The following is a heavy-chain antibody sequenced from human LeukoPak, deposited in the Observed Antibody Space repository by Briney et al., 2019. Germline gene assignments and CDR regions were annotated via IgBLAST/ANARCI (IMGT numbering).Heavy chain of an antibody. D-gene: IGHD2-2*01. Sequence: TGGSLRLSCAASGFTFSDYYMSWIRQAPGKGLEWVSYISSSGSTIYYADSVKGRFTISRDDAKNSLYLQMNSLRAEDTAVYYCARTSCYECGFDYWGQGTLVTVSS. CDR2: ISSSGSTI. V-gene: IGHV3-11*04. CDR1: GFTFSDYY. CDR3: ARTSCYECGFDY. J-gene: IGHJ4*02.